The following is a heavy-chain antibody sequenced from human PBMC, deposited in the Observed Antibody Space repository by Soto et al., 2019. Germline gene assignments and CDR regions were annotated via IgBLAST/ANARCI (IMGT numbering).Heavy chain of an antibody. D-gene: IGHD1-26*01. CDR2: IYYSGST. CDR3: ACNAEPSEYLQH. V-gene: IGHV4-31*03. J-gene: IGHJ1*01. CDR1: GGSISSGGYY. Sequence: SETLSLTCTVSGGSISSGGYYWSWIRQHPGKGLEWIGYIYYSGSTYYNPSLKSRVTISVDTSKNQFSLKLSSVTAADTAVYYWACNAEPSEYLQHGGQGTLVTVSS.